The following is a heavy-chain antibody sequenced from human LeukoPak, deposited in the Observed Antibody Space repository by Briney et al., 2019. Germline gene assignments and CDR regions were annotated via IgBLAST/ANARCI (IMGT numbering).Heavy chain of an antibody. D-gene: IGHD5/OR15-5a*01. CDR3: ARGPKCLPFDY. CDR1: GGSISSYY. J-gene: IGHJ4*02. V-gene: IGHV4-59*01. Sequence: PSEPLSLTCTVSGGSISSYYWSWIRQPPGKGLEWIGYIYYSGSTNYNASLKSRVTISVDTSKNQFSLKLSSVTAADTAVYYCARGPKCLPFDYWGQGTLVTFST. CDR2: IYYSGST.